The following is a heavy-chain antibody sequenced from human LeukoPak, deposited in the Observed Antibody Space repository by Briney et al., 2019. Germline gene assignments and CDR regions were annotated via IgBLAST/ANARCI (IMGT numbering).Heavy chain of an antibody. CDR2: INHIAST. CDR1: GGSFVGYY. Sequence: SETLSLTCAVDGGSFVGYYGSSIRHPPGKGLEWMGEINHIASTNYNPSLKSRVHISVDTSKNQFSLKLSYVTAAETAVYYCGRAADNCSSTSCYRVEGRYFDYWGQGTLVTVSS. CDR3: GRAADNCSSTSCYRVEGRYFDY. D-gene: IGHD2-2*01. J-gene: IGHJ4*02. V-gene: IGHV4-34*01.